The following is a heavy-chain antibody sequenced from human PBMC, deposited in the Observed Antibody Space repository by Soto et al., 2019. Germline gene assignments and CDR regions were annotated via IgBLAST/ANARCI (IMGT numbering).Heavy chain of an antibody. CDR1: GGSFSGYY. Sequence: QVQLQQWGAGLLKPSETLSLTCAVYGGSFSGYYWSWIRQPPGKGLEWSGEINHSGSTNYNPSLKRRATISVDTSKNQFSLKLSSVTAADTAVYYCATQAPTAIAAAGNFDYWGQGTLVTVSS. CDR3: ATQAPTAIAAAGNFDY. V-gene: IGHV4-34*01. J-gene: IGHJ4*02. CDR2: INHSGST. D-gene: IGHD6-13*01.